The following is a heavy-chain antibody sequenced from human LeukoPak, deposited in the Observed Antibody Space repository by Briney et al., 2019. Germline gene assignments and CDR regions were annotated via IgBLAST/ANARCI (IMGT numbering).Heavy chain of an antibody. V-gene: IGHV3-21*01. CDR3: AREEYCSSTSCPIDY. D-gene: IGHD2-2*01. CDR2: ISSSSSYI. J-gene: IGHJ4*02. CDR1: GFTFSSYS. Sequence: GGSLRLSCAASGFTFSSYSMNWVRQAPGKGLEWVSSISSSSSYIYYADSVKGRFTISRDNAKNSLYLQMNSLRAEDTAVYYCAREEYCSSTSCPIDYWGQGTLVTVSP.